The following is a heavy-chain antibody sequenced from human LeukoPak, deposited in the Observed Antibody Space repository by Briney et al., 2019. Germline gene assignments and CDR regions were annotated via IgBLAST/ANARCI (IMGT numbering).Heavy chain of an antibody. Sequence: GGSLRLSCAASGFTFSSYAMSWVRQAPGKGLEWVSGISGSGGSTYYADSVKGRFTISRDNSKNTLYLQMNSLRAEDTAVYYCAKDGVEVVVAANDWFDPWGQGTLVTVSS. V-gene: IGHV3-23*01. J-gene: IGHJ5*02. CDR1: GFTFSSYA. CDR2: ISGSGGST. CDR3: AKDGVEVVVAANDWFDP. D-gene: IGHD2-15*01.